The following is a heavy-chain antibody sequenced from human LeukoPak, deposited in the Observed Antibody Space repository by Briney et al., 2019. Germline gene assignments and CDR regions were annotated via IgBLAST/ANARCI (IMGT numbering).Heavy chain of an antibody. D-gene: IGHD6-13*01. CDR3: ARDQGSSWRSDY. V-gene: IGHV3-74*01. J-gene: IGHJ4*02. CDR1: GFTFSSYW. CDR2: INSDGSST. Sequence: GGSLRLSCAASGFTFSSYWMHWVRQAPGKGLAWVSRINSDGSSTSYADSVKGRFTISRDNAKNTLYLQMNSLRAEDTAVYYCARDQGSSWRSDYWGQGTLVTVSS.